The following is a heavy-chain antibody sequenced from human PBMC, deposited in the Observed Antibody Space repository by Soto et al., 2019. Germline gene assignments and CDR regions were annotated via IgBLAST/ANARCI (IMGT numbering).Heavy chain of an antibody. D-gene: IGHD6-6*01. J-gene: IGHJ6*02. CDR2: ISAYNGNT. V-gene: IGHV1-18*01. CDR3: ARDRSIAARGYYYRMDV. Sequence: ASVKVSCKASGYTFTSYGISWVRQAPGQGLEWMGWISAYNGNTNYAQKLQGRVTMTTDTSTSTAYMELRSLRSDDTAVYYCARDRSIAARGYYYRMDVWGQGTTVTVSS. CDR1: GYTFTSYG.